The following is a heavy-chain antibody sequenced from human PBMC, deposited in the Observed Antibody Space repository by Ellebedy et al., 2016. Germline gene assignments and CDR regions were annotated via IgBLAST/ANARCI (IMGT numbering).Heavy chain of an antibody. Sequence: GESLKISXTASGFTFSTYNMNWVRQAPGKGLEWVSYISDAGNTIYYADSVKGRFTISRDNAGNSLFLQMNSLRDEDTAVYYCARDPPSTSKSGDAFDIWGQGTMVTVSS. J-gene: IGHJ3*02. CDR2: ISDAGNTI. V-gene: IGHV3-48*02. CDR3: ARDPPSTSKSGDAFDI. D-gene: IGHD2-2*01. CDR1: GFTFSTYN.